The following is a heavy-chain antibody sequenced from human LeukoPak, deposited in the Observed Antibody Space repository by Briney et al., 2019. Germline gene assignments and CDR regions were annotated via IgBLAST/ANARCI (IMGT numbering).Heavy chain of an antibody. Sequence: SQTLSLTCAISGDSVSSNSAAWNWIRQSPSRGLEWLGRTYYRSKWYNDYAVSVKSRITINPDTSKNQFSLQLNSVTPEDTAVYYCARAKREDIVVVPAAYYYYYGMDVWGQGTTVTVSS. J-gene: IGHJ6*02. CDR3: ARAKREDIVVVPAAYYYYYGMDV. V-gene: IGHV6-1*01. D-gene: IGHD2-2*01. CDR2: TYYRSKWYN. CDR1: GDSVSSNSAA.